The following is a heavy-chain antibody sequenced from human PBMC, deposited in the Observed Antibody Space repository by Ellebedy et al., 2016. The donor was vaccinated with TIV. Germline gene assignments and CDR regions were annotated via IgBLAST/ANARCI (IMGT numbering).Heavy chain of an antibody. J-gene: IGHJ6*02. Sequence: PGGSLTLSCAASGLTFSRYDMNWVRQAPGKGLEWVAYISSRSTTTNYADSVKGRFTISRDNAKNSLYLQMNSLRAEDTAVYYCARKILFYYGMDVWGQGTTVTVSS. CDR3: ARKILFYYGMDV. V-gene: IGHV3-48*04. CDR1: GLTFSRYD. CDR2: ISSRSTTT.